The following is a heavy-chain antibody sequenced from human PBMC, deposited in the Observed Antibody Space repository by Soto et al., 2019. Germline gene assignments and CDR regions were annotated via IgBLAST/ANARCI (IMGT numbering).Heavy chain of an antibody. V-gene: IGHV4-4*02. CDR3: ARDIDGGARGVTNWFDP. J-gene: IGHJ5*02. Sequence: SSETLSLTCAVSGGSISSSNWWSRVRQPPGKGLEWIGEIYHSGSTNYNPSLKSRVTISVDKSKNQFSLKLSSVTAADTAVYYCARDIDGGARGVTNWFDPWGQGTLVTVSS. CDR1: GGSISSSNW. D-gene: IGHD3-10*01. CDR2: IYHSGST.